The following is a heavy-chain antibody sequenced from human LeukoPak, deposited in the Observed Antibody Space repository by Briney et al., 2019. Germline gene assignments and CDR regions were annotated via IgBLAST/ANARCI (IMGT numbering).Heavy chain of an antibody. CDR3: ASGSLAPTSSFDY. CDR2: IYHSGST. CDR1: GGSISSGGYY. D-gene: IGHD5-12*01. J-gene: IGHJ4*02. Sequence: SETLSLTCTVSGGSISSGGYYWSWIRQPPGKGLEWIGYIYHSGSTYYNPSLKSRVTISVDRSKNQFSLKLSSVTAADTAVYYCASGSLAPTSSFDYWGQGTLVTVSS. V-gene: IGHV4-30-2*01.